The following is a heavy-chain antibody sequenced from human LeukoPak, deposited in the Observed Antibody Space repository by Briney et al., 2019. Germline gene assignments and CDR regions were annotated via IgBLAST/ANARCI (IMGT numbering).Heavy chain of an antibody. Sequence: GGSLRLSCAASGFTFSNFAMSWVRQVPGKGLECVSAISGSGGTTYYADSVKGRFTISRDNSKTTLYLQMNSLRAEDTAVYYCAKDTTVVTPRALDYWGQGSLVTVSS. V-gene: IGHV3-23*01. CDR1: GFTFSNFA. D-gene: IGHD4-23*01. CDR3: AKDTTVVTPRALDY. CDR2: ISGSGGTT. J-gene: IGHJ4*02.